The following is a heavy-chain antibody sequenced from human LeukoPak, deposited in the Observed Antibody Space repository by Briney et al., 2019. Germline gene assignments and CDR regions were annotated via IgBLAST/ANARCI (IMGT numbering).Heavy chain of an antibody. J-gene: IGHJ6*03. Sequence: SETLSLTCTVSGGSISSYYWSWIRQPAGKGLEWIGRIYTSGSTNYNPSLKSRVTMSVDTSKNQCSLKLSSVTAADTAVYYCARDRAVAGLRWNYYYYYMDVWGKGTTVTISS. CDR2: IYTSGST. V-gene: IGHV4-4*07. CDR1: GGSISSYY. D-gene: IGHD6-19*01. CDR3: ARDRAVAGLRWNYYYYYMDV.